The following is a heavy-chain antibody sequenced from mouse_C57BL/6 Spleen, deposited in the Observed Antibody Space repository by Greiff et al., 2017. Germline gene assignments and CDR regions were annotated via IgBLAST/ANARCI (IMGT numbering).Heavy chain of an antibody. D-gene: IGHD3-3*01. V-gene: IGHV1-52*01. CDR2: IDPSDSET. CDR1: GYTFTSYW. J-gene: IGHJ2*01. CDR3: GGSRGPYYFDY. Sequence: VQLQQPGAELVRPGSSVKLSCKASGYTFTSYWMHWVKQRPIQGLEWIGNIDPSDSETHYNQKFKDKATLTVDKSSSTAYMQLSSLTSEDSAVYYGGGSRGPYYFDYWGQGTTLTVSS.